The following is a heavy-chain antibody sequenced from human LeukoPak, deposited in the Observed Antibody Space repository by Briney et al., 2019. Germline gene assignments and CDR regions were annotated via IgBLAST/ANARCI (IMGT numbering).Heavy chain of an antibody. CDR2: ISSSSSNI. J-gene: IGHJ4*02. D-gene: IGHD6-19*01. CDR1: GFTFSGYG. Sequence: GGSLRLSSAASGFTFSGYGMNWVRRAPGQGLECVSSISSSSSNIYYADSVTRRFTISRDNAKNSLYLQMNRLRAEDTPVYYCARSIAVARYYFDYWGEGTLVTVSS. V-gene: IGHV3-21*01. CDR3: ARSIAVARYYFDY.